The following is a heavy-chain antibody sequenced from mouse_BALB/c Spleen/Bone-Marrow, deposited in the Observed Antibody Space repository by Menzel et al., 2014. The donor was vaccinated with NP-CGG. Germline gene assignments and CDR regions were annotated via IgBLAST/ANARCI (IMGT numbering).Heavy chain of an antibody. D-gene: IGHD1-2*01. J-gene: IGHJ2*01. CDR2: ISYSGST. Sequence: EVKVVESGPSLVKPSQTLSLPCSVTGDSITSGYWNWIRKFPGNKLEYMGSISYSGSTYYNPSLKSRIYITRDTSKNQYYLQLNSVTTEDTATYYCATYDGYYFDYWGQGTTLTVSS. CDR3: ATYDGYYFDY. CDR1: GDSITSGY. V-gene: IGHV3-8*02.